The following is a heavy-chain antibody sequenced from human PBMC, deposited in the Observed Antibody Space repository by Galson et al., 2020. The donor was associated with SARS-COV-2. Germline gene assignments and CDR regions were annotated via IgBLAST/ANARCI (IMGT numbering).Heavy chain of an antibody. CDR2: IRNKASSYST. Sequence: GESLKISCVASGFTFSDHYMDWVRHAPGKGLEWVGRIRNKASSYSTVYAASVKGRFTLSRDDSKNSVYLQMNSLKTEDTAVYYCARDSIYYYVDVWGKGTMVTVSS. CDR1: GFTFSDHY. CDR3: ARDSIYYYVDV. V-gene: IGHV3-72*01. J-gene: IGHJ6*03.